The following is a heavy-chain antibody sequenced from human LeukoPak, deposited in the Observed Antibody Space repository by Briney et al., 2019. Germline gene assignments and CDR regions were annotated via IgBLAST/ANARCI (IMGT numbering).Heavy chain of an antibody. CDR3: ARTGSGRDYYGMDV. D-gene: IGHD5-12*01. Sequence: SETRSLTCTVSGGSLSGAYWSWIRQAPGKGLEWIGYIYYSGSTDYNPSLESRVTISIDTSKNHFSLNLTAVTTADTAIYYCARTGSGRDYYGMDVWGQGTSVTVSS. CDR2: IYYSGST. V-gene: IGHV4-59*01. CDR1: GGSLSGAY. J-gene: IGHJ6*02.